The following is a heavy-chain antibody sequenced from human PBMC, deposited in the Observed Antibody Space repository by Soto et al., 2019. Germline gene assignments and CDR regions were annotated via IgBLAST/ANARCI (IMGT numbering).Heavy chain of an antibody. CDR1: GFNFSSYA. D-gene: IGHD3-3*01. CDR3: AGVPAFFGY. CDR2: ISASGGST. Sequence: EVQLLESGGGLVQPGGSLRLSCAASGFNFSSYAMSWVRQAPGKGLEWVSRISASGGSTYYADSVKGRFTISRDNSKNPLSLQMNSLRGDDTAVYYCAGVPAFFGYWGQETLVTVSS. V-gene: IGHV3-23*01. J-gene: IGHJ4*02.